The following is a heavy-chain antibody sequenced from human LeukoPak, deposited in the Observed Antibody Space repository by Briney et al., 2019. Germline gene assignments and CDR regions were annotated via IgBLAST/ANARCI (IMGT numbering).Heavy chain of an antibody. CDR2: IRYDGSNK. J-gene: IGHJ4*02. V-gene: IGHV3-30*02. CDR1: GFTFSSYG. D-gene: IGHD5-18*01. CDR3: AKDPSSRYSSIDY. Sequence: GGSLRLSCAASGFTFSSYGTHWVRQAPGKGLEWVAFIRYDGSNKYYADSVKGRFTISRDNSKNTLYLQMNSLRAEDTAVYYCAKDPSSRYSSIDYWGQGTLVTVSS.